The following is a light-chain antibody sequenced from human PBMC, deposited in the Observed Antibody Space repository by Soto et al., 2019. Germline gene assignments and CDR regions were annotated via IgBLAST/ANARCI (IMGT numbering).Light chain of an antibody. CDR2: GVF. CDR1: QSVNNNY. Sequence: EIVLTQSPGTLSLSPGERATLSCRASQSVNNNYVAWYQQKPGQTPRLLMYGVFNRATGIPDRFSGSGSGTDFTLTISRLEPEDSAIYYCQQYGRSWTFGQGTKVDIK. V-gene: IGKV3-20*01. J-gene: IGKJ1*01. CDR3: QQYGRSWT.